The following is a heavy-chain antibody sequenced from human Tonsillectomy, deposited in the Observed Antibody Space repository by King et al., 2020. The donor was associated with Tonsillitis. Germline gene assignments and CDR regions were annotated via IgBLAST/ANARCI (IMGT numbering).Heavy chain of an antibody. CDR3: ARARYYYDSSGYYVFDS. D-gene: IGHD3-22*01. CDR2: IISSSSYL. Sequence: VQLVESGGGLVKPGGSLRLSCAASGFTFSSYSMNWVRQAPGKGLEWVSSIISSSSYLYYADSLKGRFTISRDNAKNSLYLQMNSLRAEDTAVYYCARARYYYDSSGYYVFDSWGQGTLVTVSS. CDR1: GFTFSSYS. J-gene: IGHJ4*02. V-gene: IGHV3-21*01.